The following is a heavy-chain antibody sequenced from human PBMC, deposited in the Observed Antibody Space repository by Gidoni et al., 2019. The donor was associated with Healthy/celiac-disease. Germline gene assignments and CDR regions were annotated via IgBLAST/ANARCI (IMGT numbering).Heavy chain of an antibody. Sequence: QLQLQESGPGLVKPSETLSLTCTVSGGSISSSSYYWGWIRQPPGKGLEWIGSSYYSGSTYYNPSLKSRVTISVDTSKNQFSLKLSSVTAADTAVYYCARVRENDYGDFPYFDYWGQGTLVTVSS. D-gene: IGHD4-17*01. CDR1: GGSISSSSYY. CDR3: ARVRENDYGDFPYFDY. J-gene: IGHJ4*02. V-gene: IGHV4-39*07. CDR2: SYYSGST.